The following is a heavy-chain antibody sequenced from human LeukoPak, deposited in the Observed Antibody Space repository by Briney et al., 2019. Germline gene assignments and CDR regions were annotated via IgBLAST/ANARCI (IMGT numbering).Heavy chain of an antibody. Sequence: GGSLRLSCAASGFTFSSYWMSWVRQAPGKGLEWVANIKQDGSEKYYADSVKGRFTISRDNSQNTVYLQMNSLRGEDTAVYYCAKGLAAAGQRGYFDCWGQGTLVTVSS. V-gene: IGHV3-7*01. CDR2: IKQDGSEK. CDR3: AKGLAAAGQRGYFDC. D-gene: IGHD6-13*01. CDR1: GFTFSSYW. J-gene: IGHJ4*02.